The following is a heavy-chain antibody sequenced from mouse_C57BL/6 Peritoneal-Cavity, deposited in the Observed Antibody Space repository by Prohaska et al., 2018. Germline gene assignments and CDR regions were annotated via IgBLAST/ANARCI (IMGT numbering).Heavy chain of an antibody. CDR3: ARDYDWYFDV. D-gene: IGHD2-4*01. CDR2: IWSDGIT. CDR1: GFSLTSYG. J-gene: IGHJ1*03. Sequence: VQLKESGPGLVAPSQSLSITCPVSGFSLTSYGVHWVRQPPGKGLEWLVVIWSDGITTYNSALKSRLSISKENSKSQVFLKMNSLQTDDTAMYYCARDYDWYFDVWGTGTTVTVSS. V-gene: IGHV2-6*03.